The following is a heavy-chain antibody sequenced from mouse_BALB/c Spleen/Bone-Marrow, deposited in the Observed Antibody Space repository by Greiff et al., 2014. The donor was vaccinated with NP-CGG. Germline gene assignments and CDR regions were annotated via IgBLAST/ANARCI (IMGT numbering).Heavy chain of an antibody. CDR1: GYTFTRYW. CDR3: ARMITTRGFDY. Sequence: VQLQQSGAELLKPGTSVKLSCKASGYTFTRYWMHWVKQRPGQGPEWIGERNPSNGHTNYNGKFKNKATVTVDKSSSTAYMQLSSLTSEDSAVYYCARMITTRGFDYWGQGTTLTVSS. J-gene: IGHJ2*01. CDR2: RNPSNGHT. D-gene: IGHD2-4*01. V-gene: IGHV1S81*02.